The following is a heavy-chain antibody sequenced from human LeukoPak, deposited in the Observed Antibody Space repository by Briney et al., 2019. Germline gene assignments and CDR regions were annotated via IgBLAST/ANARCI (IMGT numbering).Heavy chain of an antibody. J-gene: IGHJ4*02. CDR2: ISYDGSNK. CDR3: ARDEGY. Sequence: GGSLRLSCAASGFTFSSYAMHWVRQAPGKGLEWVAVISYDGSNKYYADSVKGRFTISRDNSKNTLYLQMNSLRAEDTAVYYCARDEGYWGQGTLVTVSS. CDR1: GFTFSSYA. V-gene: IGHV3-30-3*01.